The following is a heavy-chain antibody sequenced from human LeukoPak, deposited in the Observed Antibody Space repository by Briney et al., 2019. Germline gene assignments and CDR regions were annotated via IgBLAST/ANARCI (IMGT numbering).Heavy chain of an antibody. V-gene: IGHV1-46*01. CDR2: INPSGGST. CDR1: GYAFTSYY. D-gene: IGHD2-15*01. Sequence: GASVKVSYKASGYAFTSYYMHWVRQAPGQGLEWMGIINPSGGSTSYAQKFQGRVTMTRDTSTSTVYMELSSLRSEDTAVYYCARSDSSLAFDYWGQGTLVTVSS. J-gene: IGHJ4*02. CDR3: ARSDSSLAFDY.